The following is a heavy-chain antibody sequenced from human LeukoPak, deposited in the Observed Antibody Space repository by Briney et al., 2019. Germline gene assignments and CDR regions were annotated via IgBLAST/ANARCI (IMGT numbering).Heavy chain of an antibody. V-gene: IGHV3-74*01. J-gene: IGHJ4*02. Sequence: GGSLRLSCTASGFSFSGHWMHWARQLPGKGLIWVSRISPTGSTTSYADSVKGRFTVSRDNAKNTLYLQVNNLRAEDTAVYYCALGPNSNWSGLDFWGQGTLLTVSS. CDR1: GFSFSGHW. CDR3: ALGPNSNWSGLDF. CDR2: ISPTGSTT. D-gene: IGHD6-6*01.